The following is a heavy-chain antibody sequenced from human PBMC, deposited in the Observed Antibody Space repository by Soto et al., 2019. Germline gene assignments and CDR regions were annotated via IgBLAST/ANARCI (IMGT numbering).Heavy chain of an antibody. J-gene: IGHJ5*02. D-gene: IGHD3-22*01. V-gene: IGHV1-46*01. Sequence: ASVKVSCKASGYTFTNYYMHWVRQAPGQGLEWMGIINPSGGSTSYAQKFQGRVTMTRDTSTSTVYMELSSLRSEDTAVYYCAKTFYPRLDDSSGYPSYNWFDPWGQGTLVTVSS. CDR2: INPSGGST. CDR1: GYTFTNYY. CDR3: AKTFYPRLDDSSGYPSYNWFDP.